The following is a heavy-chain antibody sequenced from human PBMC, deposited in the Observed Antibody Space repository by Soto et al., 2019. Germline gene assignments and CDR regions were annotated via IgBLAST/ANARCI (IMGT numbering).Heavy chain of an antibody. CDR2: IDSKSLSSYT. CDR3: AKDGGWGFLYY. V-gene: IGHV3-21*01. Sequence: EVPLVDSGGGLVKPGGSLRLSCGASGFDFSIYTMNWVRQATGKGLEWVSSIDSKSLSSYTYYADSVKGRFTVSRDKPKNSLFLQMNSLRAEDTAVYYYAKDGGWGFLYYWGQGTLVTVSS. J-gene: IGHJ4*02. CDR1: GFDFSIYT. D-gene: IGHD7-27*01.